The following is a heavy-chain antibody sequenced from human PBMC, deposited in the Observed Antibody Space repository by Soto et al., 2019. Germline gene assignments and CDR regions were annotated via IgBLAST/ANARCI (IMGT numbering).Heavy chain of an antibody. CDR2: IFYSGST. J-gene: IGHJ6*02. CDR3: ARDQKTVTTDYHYYYAMDV. CDR1: GASISSYY. V-gene: IGHV4-59*01. Sequence: SETLSLTCTVSGASISSYYWSWIRQPPGKGLEWIGYIFYSGSTNYNPSLKSRVTLSVDTSKNQFSLKLSSVTAADTAVYYCARDQKTVTTDYHYYYAMDVWGQGTTVT. D-gene: IGHD4-17*01.